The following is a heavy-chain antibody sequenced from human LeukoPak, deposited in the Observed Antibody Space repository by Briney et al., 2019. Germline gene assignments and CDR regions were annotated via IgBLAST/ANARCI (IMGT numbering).Heavy chain of an antibody. Sequence: GGSLRLSCAASGFTFSNYGLHWVRQAPGKGLEWVAFIRYDGSNNYHSDSVKGRFTISRDNSKNTLYLQMNGLRGEDTASYHCAKTGFLHGHYYYYMDVWGKGTTVTVSS. CDR3: AKTGFLHGHYYYYMDV. CDR2: IRYDGSNN. V-gene: IGHV3-30*02. CDR1: GFTFSNYG. J-gene: IGHJ6*03. D-gene: IGHD1-14*01.